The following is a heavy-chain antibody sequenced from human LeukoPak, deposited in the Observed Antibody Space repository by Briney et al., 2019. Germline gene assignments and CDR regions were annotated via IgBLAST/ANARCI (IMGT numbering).Heavy chain of an antibody. CDR2: INHSGST. J-gene: IGHJ5*02. CDR1: GGSISGYY. V-gene: IGHV4-34*01. Sequence: SETLSLTCAVYGGSISGYYWSWIRQPPGKGLEWIGEINHSGSTNYNPSLKSRVTISVDTSKNQFSLKLSSVTAADTAVYYCARGGWFDPWGQGTLVTVSS. CDR3: ARGGWFDP.